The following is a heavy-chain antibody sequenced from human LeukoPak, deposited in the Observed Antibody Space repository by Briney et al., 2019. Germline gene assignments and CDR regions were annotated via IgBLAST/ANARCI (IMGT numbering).Heavy chain of an antibody. CDR2: ISSSRNYI. V-gene: IGHV3-11*06. Sequence: GGSLRLSCAASGFTFSDYYMSWIRQAPGKGLEWVSSISSSRNYIYYADSVKGRFTISRDNAKNSLYLQMNSLRAEDTAVYYCARVDTAMVSFDPWGQGTLVTVSS. CDR3: ARVDTAMVSFDP. CDR1: GFTFSDYY. D-gene: IGHD5-18*01. J-gene: IGHJ5*02.